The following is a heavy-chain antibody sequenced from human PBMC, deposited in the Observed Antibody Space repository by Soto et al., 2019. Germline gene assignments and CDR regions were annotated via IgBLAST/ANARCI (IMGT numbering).Heavy chain of an antibody. D-gene: IGHD6-6*01. CDR2: IYYSGST. CDR1: GGSISSYY. Sequence: QVQLQESGPGLVKPSETLSLTCTVSGGSISSYYWSWIRQPPGKGLEWIGYIYYSGSTNYNPSLKSRVTISVDTSKNQFSLKLSSVTAADTAVYYCARGGREQLVDYWGQGTLVTASS. CDR3: ARGGREQLVDY. V-gene: IGHV4-59*01. J-gene: IGHJ4*02.